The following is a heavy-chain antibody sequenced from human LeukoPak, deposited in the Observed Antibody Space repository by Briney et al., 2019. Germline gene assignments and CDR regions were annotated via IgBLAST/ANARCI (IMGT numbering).Heavy chain of an antibody. D-gene: IGHD3-22*01. V-gene: IGHV4-31*03. Sequence: SETLSLTCTVSGGSISSGGYYWSWIRQHPGKGLEWIGYIYYSGSTYYNPSLKSRVTISVDTSKNQFSLKLSSVTAADTAVYYCARHRYYYDSSGYYYQPWGQGTLVTVSS. J-gene: IGHJ5*02. CDR1: GGSISSGGYY. CDR3: ARHRYYYDSSGYYYQP. CDR2: IYYSGST.